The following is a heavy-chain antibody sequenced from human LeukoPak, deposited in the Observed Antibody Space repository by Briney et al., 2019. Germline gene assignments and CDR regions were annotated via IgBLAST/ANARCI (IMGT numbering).Heavy chain of an antibody. D-gene: IGHD2-8*01. J-gene: IGHJ4*02. Sequence: PGGSLRLSCASSVFIFSDYYMSWIRQAPGEGPEWVSVIHPSGSTYYADSVKGRFTISRDDSKNTLYLQMNSLRPEDTAIYYCARDIDWGYAMIYWGQGTLVTVSS. CDR2: IHPSGST. CDR3: ARDIDWGYAMIY. V-gene: IGHV3-66*03. CDR1: VFIFSDYY.